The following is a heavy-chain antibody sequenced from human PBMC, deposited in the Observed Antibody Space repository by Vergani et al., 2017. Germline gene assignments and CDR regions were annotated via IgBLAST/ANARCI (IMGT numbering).Heavy chain of an antibody. J-gene: IGHJ6*02. Sequence: QMQLQESCPGLVKPSETLTLTCDVSDSSIMTKPYWGWFRQSPGKGLEWIGCIHHSGDTHYNSSLKSRVSISIVSSSKFSLSLTSVTAADTAIYYCARHRGSGGFFPSSSFYGMDVWGHGTTVTVSS. D-gene: IGHD3-10*01. CDR1: DSSIMTKPY. CDR2: IHHSGDT. CDR3: ARHRGSGGFFPSSSFYGMDV. V-gene: IGHV4-38-2*01.